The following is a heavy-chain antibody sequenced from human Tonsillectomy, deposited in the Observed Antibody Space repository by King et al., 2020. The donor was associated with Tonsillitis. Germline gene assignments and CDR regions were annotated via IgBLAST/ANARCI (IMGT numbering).Heavy chain of an antibody. D-gene: IGHD3-22*01. Sequence: VQLQESGPGLVKPSQTLSLTCTVSGGSVSSGAVYWSWIRQHPGKGLEWIGYIYYSGTTYYNPSLKSRVTISVDTSKNQFSLKLSSVTAADTAVYYCATSPGTSYDSSDTFDIWGQGTVVIVAS. V-gene: IGHV4-31*03. J-gene: IGHJ3*02. CDR3: ATSPGTSYDSSDTFDI. CDR1: GGSVSSGAVY. CDR2: IYYSGTT.